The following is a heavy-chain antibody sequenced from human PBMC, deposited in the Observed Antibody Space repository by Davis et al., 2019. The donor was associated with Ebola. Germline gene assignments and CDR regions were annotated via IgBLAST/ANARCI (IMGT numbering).Heavy chain of an antibody. J-gene: IGHJ4*02. CDR1: GFTFSSYG. CDR3: ARDLCGMDDY. Sequence: GESLKISCAASGFTFSSYGMHWVRQVPGKGLVWVSRTNEDGTTTNYADSVRGRFTISRDNAKNTLYLQMNSLRAEDTAIYYCARDLCGMDDYWGPGTLVTVSS. V-gene: IGHV3-74*01. CDR2: TNEDGTTT. D-gene: IGHD2-21*01.